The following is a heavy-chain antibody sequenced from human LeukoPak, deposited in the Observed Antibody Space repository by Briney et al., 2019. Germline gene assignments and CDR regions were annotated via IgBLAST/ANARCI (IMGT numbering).Heavy chain of an antibody. Sequence: GGSLRLSCAASGFTFSSYSMNWVRQAPGKGLEWLSYISVSSRNVIDYADSVKGRFAISRDDAKNSLYLQMNSLRAEDTAVYFCARDFGPRLYAFDVWGQGTMITVSS. CDR1: GFTFSSYS. J-gene: IGHJ3*01. D-gene: IGHD3-16*01. CDR3: ARDFGPRLYAFDV. CDR2: ISVSSRNVI. V-gene: IGHV3-48*04.